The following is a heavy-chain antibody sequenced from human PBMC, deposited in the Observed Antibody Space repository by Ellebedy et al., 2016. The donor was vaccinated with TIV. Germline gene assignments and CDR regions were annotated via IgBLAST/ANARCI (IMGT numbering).Heavy chain of an antibody. Sequence: ASVKVSXXVSGYTLTEVTIHWVRQAPGKGLEWMGGIDPEDGKTIYAQKFQGRVTMTEDTFTDTAYLELSSLRSEDSAVYYCGTGDWTFLGMDVWGPGTTATVSS. CDR3: GTGDWTFLGMDV. CDR2: IDPEDGKT. D-gene: IGHD2-21*02. CDR1: GYTLTEVT. J-gene: IGHJ6*02. V-gene: IGHV1-24*01.